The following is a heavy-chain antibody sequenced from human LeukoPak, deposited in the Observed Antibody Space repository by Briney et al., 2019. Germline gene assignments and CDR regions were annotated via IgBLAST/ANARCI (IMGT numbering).Heavy chain of an antibody. CDR1: GFTFSSYS. CDR3: ARGILGGHYFDY. CDR2: ISSSSSYI. D-gene: IGHD3-10*01. V-gene: IGHV3-21*01. J-gene: IGHJ4*02. Sequence: GGSLRLSCAASGFTFSSYSMNWVRQAPGKGLEWVSSISSSSSYIYYADSVKGRFTISRDNAKNSLYPQMNSLRAEDTAVYYCARGILGGHYFDYWGQGTLVTVSS.